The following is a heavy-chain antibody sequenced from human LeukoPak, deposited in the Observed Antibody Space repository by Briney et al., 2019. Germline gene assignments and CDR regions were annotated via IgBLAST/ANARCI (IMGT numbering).Heavy chain of an antibody. CDR2: IYYSGST. Sequence: PSETLSLTCTVSGGSISNYYWSWIRQPPGKGLVWIGYIYYSGSTDYNPSLKSRVIISVDTSKNQFFLNLSSVTAADTAVYYCARHHYSDYNTWFDPWGQGTLVTVSS. V-gene: IGHV4-59*08. J-gene: IGHJ5*02. CDR1: GGSISNYY. CDR3: ARHHYSDYNTWFDP. D-gene: IGHD4-11*01.